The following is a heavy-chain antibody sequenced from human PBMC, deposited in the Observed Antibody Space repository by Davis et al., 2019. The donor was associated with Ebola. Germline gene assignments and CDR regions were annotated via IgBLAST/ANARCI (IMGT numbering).Heavy chain of an antibody. Sequence: GESLKISCLASGFTFTTYAMHWVRQAPGKGLEYVSAISTNGDSTFYAASVKGRFTISRDNSENTLYPQMSSLRPEDTAVYYCVKDKRMGMDFDYWGQGTLVTVSS. J-gene: IGHJ4*02. CDR1: GFTFTTYA. V-gene: IGHV3-64D*08. CDR3: VKDKRMGMDFDY. D-gene: IGHD7-27*01. CDR2: ISTNGDST.